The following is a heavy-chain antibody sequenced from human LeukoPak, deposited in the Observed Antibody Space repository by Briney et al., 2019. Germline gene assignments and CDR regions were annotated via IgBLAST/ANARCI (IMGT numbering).Heavy chain of an antibody. J-gene: IGHJ4*02. CDR1: GFTFSSYE. Sequence: PGGSLRLSCAASGFTFSSYEMNWVRQAPGKGLEWVSYISSSGSSIYYADSVKGRFTISRDNAKNSLYLQMNSLRVEDTAVYFCTVDTDYFEGLGFPRPALNDYWGQGTLVTVSS. CDR3: TVDTDYFEGLGFPRPALNDY. V-gene: IGHV3-48*03. D-gene: IGHD3-22*01. CDR2: ISSSGSSI.